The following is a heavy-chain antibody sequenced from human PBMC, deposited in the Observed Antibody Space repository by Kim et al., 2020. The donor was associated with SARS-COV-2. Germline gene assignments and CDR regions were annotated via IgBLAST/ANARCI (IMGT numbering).Heavy chain of an antibody. J-gene: IGHJ6*02. V-gene: IGHV5-51*01. CDR1: GYNFRDFW. Sequence: GESLKISCQGSGYNFRDFWIVWVRQMPGKGLEVMGIIYPGDSDTRYTPSFRGQVTISADNSISTAYLHWSSLKASDSATYYCTRLSWGAGMIFHKEHREGRQGFYVWVQGTTVTVSS. CDR2: IYPGDSDT. D-gene: IGHD1-26*01. CDR3: TRLSWGAGMIFHKEHREGRQGFYV.